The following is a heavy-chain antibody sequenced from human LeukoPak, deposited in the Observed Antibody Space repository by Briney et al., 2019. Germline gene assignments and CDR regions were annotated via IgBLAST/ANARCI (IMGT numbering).Heavy chain of an antibody. CDR2: IYHSGST. Sequence: SETLSLTCAVFGGSISSGGYSWSWIRQPPGKGLEWIGYIYHSGSTYYNPSLKSRVTISVDRSKNQFSLKLSSVTAADTAVYYCARDGYYDSSGYNPFDYWGQGTLVTVSS. V-gene: IGHV4-30-2*01. J-gene: IGHJ4*02. CDR3: ARDGYYDSSGYNPFDY. CDR1: GGSISSGGYS. D-gene: IGHD3-22*01.